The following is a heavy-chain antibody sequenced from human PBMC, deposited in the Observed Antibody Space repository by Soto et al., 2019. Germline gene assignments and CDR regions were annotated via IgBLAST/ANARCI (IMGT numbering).Heavy chain of an antibody. J-gene: IGHJ6*03. CDR2: INHSGST. Sequence: SETLSLTCAVYGGSFSGYYWSWIRQPPGKGLEWIGEINHSGSTNYNPSLKSRVTISVDTSKNQFSLKLSSVTAADTAVYYCASGRTRSGYETYYYYYYMDVWGKGTTVTVSS. CDR1: GGSFSGYY. CDR3: ASGRTRSGYETYYYYYYMDV. D-gene: IGHD5-12*01. V-gene: IGHV4-34*01.